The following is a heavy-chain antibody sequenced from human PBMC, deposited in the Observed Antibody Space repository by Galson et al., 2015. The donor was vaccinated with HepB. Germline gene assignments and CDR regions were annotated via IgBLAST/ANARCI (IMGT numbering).Heavy chain of an antibody. J-gene: IGHJ4*02. Sequence: SLRLSCAASGSTFRTSNTHWVRQGPVKGLEWVAIISPDGTTTYHADSVKGRFTISRDNSKNTLFLQMHSLRPEDTAVYYCARDFNWNFDLWGQGTLVTVSS. V-gene: IGHV3-30-3*01. D-gene: IGHD1-1*01. CDR3: ARDFNWNFDL. CDR1: GSTFRTSN. CDR2: ISPDGTTT.